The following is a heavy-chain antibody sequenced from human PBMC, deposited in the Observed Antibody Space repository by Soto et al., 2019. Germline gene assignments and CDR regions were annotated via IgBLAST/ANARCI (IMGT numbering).Heavy chain of an antibody. V-gene: IGHV3-30-3*01. Sequence: QVQLVESGGGVVQPGRSLGLSCAASGFTFSTYAMHWVRQAPGKGLEWLAVISYDGSNKYYADSVNGRFTISRDNSKNTLFLQMNSMSVEDTAVYYCARDQRAGNCRGGSCYYYYGMDVWGQGTTVTVSS. CDR3: ARDQRAGNCRGGSCYYYYGMDV. CDR1: GFTFSTYA. J-gene: IGHJ6*02. D-gene: IGHD2-15*01. CDR2: ISYDGSNK.